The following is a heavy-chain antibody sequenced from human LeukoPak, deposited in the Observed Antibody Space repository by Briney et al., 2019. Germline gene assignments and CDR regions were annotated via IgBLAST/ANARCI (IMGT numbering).Heavy chain of an antibody. CDR1: GFTFSAYA. D-gene: IGHD4-17*01. V-gene: IGHV3-23*01. CDR3: ARDPNGDYIGAFDM. Sequence: GGSLRLSCTASGFTFSAYATMWVRQAPGKGPEWVSAIRGGGGSAFYADSVKGRFTISRDNSKYTLFLQMNSLRAEDTAVYHCARDPNGDYIGAFDMWGPGTMVTVSS. CDR2: IRGGGGSA. J-gene: IGHJ3*02.